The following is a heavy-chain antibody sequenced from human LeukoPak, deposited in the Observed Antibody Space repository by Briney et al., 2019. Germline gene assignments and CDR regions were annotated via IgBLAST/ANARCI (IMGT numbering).Heavy chain of an antibody. J-gene: IGHJ4*02. CDR2: IRSKANSYAT. V-gene: IGHV3-73*01. CDR1: GFTFSGSA. CDR3: AKDILLDY. D-gene: IGHD2-15*01. Sequence: GGSLRLPCAASGFTFSGSAMHWVRQASGKGLEWVGRIRSKANSYATAYAASVKGRFTISRDNSKNTLYLQMNSLRAEDTAVYYCAKDILLDYWGQGTLVTVSS.